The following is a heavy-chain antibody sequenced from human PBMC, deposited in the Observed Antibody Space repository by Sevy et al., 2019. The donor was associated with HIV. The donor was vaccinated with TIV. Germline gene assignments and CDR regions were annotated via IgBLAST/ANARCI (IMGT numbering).Heavy chain of an antibody. CDR1: TFTFGHYA. J-gene: IGHJ4*02. Sequence: GGSLRLSCAASTFTFGHYAMHWVRQAPGKGLQWVAGISYEGSNEYYTDSVKGRFTMFRDNSKNTLKLEMNNRRVEDTALYSWARDCATPPTAILYYFDFWGQGIPVTVSS. D-gene: IGHD2-15*01. V-gene: IGHV3-30*04. CDR3: ARDCATPPTAILYYFDF. CDR2: ISYEGSNE.